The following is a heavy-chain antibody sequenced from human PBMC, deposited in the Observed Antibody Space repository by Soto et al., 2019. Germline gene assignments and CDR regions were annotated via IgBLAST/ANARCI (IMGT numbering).Heavy chain of an antibody. D-gene: IGHD2-15*01. CDR3: AREGMDCSGGSCYSVFFWGEFDY. J-gene: IGHJ4*02. CDR2: ISYDGSNK. CDR1: GFTFSSYA. Sequence: QVQLVESGGGVVQPGRSLRLSCAASGFTFSSYAMHWVRQAPGKGLEWVAVISYDGSNKYYADSVKGRFTISRDNSKNTLYLQMNSLRAEDTAVYYCAREGMDCSGGSCYSVFFWGEFDYWGQGTLVTVSS. V-gene: IGHV3-30-3*01.